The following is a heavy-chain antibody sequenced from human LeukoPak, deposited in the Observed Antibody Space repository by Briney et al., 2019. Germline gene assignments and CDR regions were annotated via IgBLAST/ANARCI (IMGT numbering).Heavy chain of an antibody. V-gene: IGHV1-69*04. CDR3: ARGSGRHDY. D-gene: IGHD6-25*01. Sequence: PVKVSCKASGGTLSSYAISWVRQAPGQGLEWMGRIIPILGIANYAQKFQGRVTITADKSTSTAYMELSSLRSEDTAVYYCARGSGRHDYWGQGTLVTVSS. J-gene: IGHJ4*02. CDR2: IIPILGIA. CDR1: GGTLSSYA.